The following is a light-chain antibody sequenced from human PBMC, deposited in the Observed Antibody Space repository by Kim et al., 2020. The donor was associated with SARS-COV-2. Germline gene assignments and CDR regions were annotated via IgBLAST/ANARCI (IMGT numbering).Light chain of an antibody. CDR2: SHN. CDR3: AAWDDSLNGPV. V-gene: IGLV1-44*01. CDR1: SSNIGSNT. J-gene: IGLJ7*01. Sequence: ELTQPPSASGTPGQRVTISCSGSSSNIGSNTVNWYQQLPGTAPKLLIYSHNQRPSGVPDRFSGSKSGTSASLAISGLQSEDEADYYCAAWDDSLNGPVFGGGTKVTVL.